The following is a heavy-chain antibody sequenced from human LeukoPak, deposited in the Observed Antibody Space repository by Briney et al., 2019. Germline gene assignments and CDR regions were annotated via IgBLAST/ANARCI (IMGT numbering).Heavy chain of an antibody. J-gene: IGHJ3*02. CDR2: ISYDGSNK. V-gene: IGHV3-30*04. Sequence: GRSLRLSCAASGFTFNSYAMHWVRQAPGKGLEWVAVISYDGSNKYYADSVKGRFTISRDNSKNTLYLQMNSLRAEDTAVYYCARGPWYYDISRDAFDIWGQGTMVTVSS. CDR1: GFTFNSYA. D-gene: IGHD3-9*01. CDR3: ARGPWYYDISRDAFDI.